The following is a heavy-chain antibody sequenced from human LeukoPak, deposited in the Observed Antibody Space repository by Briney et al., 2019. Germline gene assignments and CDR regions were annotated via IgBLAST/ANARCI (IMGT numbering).Heavy chain of an antibody. V-gene: IGHV3-7*01. CDR2: IKQDGSEK. CDR1: GFTFSSYW. Sequence: GGSLRLSCAASGFTFSSYWMSWVRQAPGKGLEWVANIKQDGSEKYYVDSVKGRLTISRDNAKNSLYLQMNSLRAEDTAVYYCARVGLRYFDSLDYWGQGTLVTVSS. CDR3: ARVGLRYFDSLDY. J-gene: IGHJ4*02. D-gene: IGHD3-9*01.